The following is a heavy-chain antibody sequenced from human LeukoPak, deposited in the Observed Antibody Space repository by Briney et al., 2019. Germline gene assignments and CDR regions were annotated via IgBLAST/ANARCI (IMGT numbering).Heavy chain of an antibody. V-gene: IGHV5-51*01. D-gene: IGHD3-16*01. Sequence: GESLKISCKGSGYTFTRFWIGWVRQMPGKGLEWMGIIYPGDSDTRYSPSFQGQVTISADKSISTAYLQWSSLKASDTAMYYCARRVWDMDYDDYWGQGTLVTVSS. CDR1: GYTFTRFW. CDR3: ARRVWDMDYDDY. CDR2: IYPGDSDT. J-gene: IGHJ4*02.